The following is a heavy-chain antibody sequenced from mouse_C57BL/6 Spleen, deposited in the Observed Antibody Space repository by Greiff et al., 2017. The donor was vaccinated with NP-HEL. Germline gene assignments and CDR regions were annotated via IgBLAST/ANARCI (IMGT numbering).Heavy chain of an antibody. J-gene: IGHJ4*01. CDR3: ARHGSRLYYAMDY. V-gene: IGHV1-52*01. D-gene: IGHD1-1*01. CDR2: IDPSDSET. CDR1: GYTFTSYW. Sequence: QVQLQQPGAELVRPGSSVKLSCKASGYTFTSYWMHWVKQRPIQGLEWIGNIDPSDSETHYNQKFKDKATLTVDKSSSTAYMQLSSLTSEDSAVYYCARHGSRLYYAMDYWGQGTSVTVSS.